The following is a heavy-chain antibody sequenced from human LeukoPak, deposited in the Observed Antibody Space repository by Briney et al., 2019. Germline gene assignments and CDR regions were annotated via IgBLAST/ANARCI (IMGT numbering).Heavy chain of an antibody. CDR2: ISSGRDTI. J-gene: IGHJ5*02. V-gene: IGHV3-48*03. Sequence: PGGSLRLSCAASGFTFSSYEMNWVRQAPGKGLEWVSYISSGRDTIYYADSAKGRFTISRDNAKNTLYLQMNSLRAEDTAVYYCAKDSTPWAFDPWGQGTLVTVSS. CDR1: GFTFSSYE. CDR3: AKDSTPWAFDP. D-gene: IGHD5/OR15-5a*01.